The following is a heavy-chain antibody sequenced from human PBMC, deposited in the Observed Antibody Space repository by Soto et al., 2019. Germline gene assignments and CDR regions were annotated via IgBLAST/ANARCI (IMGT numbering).Heavy chain of an antibody. Sequence: ASVKVSCKASGYTFTSYAMHWVRQAPGQRLEWMGWINAGNGNTKYSQKFQGRVTITRDTSASTAYMELSSLRSEDTAVYYCARNPREPPFYYYCYGMDVWGQGTTVTVSS. D-gene: IGHD1-1*01. J-gene: IGHJ6*02. CDR3: ARNPREPPFYYYCYGMDV. CDR1: GYTFTSYA. CDR2: INAGNGNT. V-gene: IGHV1-3*01.